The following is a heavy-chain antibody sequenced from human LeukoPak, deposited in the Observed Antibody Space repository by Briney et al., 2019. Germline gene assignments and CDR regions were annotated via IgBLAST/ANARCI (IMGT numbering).Heavy chain of an antibody. CDR1: GYTFTNYG. Sequence: ASVKVSCKASGYTFTNYGISWVRQAPGQGLEWMGWISAYNGNTNYAQKLQGRVTITTDTSTSTAYMELSSLRSDDTAVYYCAREGSSAVARVVDYWGQGTLVTVSS. J-gene: IGHJ4*02. CDR3: AREGSSAVARVVDY. V-gene: IGHV1-18*01. CDR2: ISAYNGNT. D-gene: IGHD6-6*01.